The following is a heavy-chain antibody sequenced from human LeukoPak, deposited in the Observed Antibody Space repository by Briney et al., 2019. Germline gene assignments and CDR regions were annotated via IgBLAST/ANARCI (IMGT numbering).Heavy chain of an antibody. D-gene: IGHD3-10*01. Sequence: PGGSLRLSCAASGFTFRRYWMSWARQASGKGLEWVANIKQDGSEKYYVDSVKGRFTISRDNAKNSLYLQMNSLRADDTAVYYFVGLGENYWGQGTLVTVSS. CDR2: IKQDGSEK. V-gene: IGHV3-7*02. CDR1: GFTFRRYW. CDR3: VGLGENY. J-gene: IGHJ4*02.